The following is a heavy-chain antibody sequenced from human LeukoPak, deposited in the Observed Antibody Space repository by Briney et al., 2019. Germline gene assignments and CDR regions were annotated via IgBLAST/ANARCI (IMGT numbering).Heavy chain of an antibody. Sequence: ASVTVSCMASGYTFTGYYMHWVRQAPGQGLEWMGWINPNSGGTNYAQKFPGRVTMTRDTSISPAYMELSRLRSDHTAVYYCARGVKYSSSLMDVWGQGTTVTVSS. D-gene: IGHD6-19*01. CDR3: ARGVKYSSSLMDV. CDR1: GYTFTGYY. CDR2: INPNSGGT. J-gene: IGHJ6*02. V-gene: IGHV1-2*02.